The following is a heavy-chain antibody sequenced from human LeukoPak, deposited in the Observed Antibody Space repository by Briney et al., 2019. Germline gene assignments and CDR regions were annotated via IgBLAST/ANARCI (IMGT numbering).Heavy chain of an antibody. CDR1: GYTSTNYG. D-gene: IGHD1-26*01. J-gene: IGHJ5*02. V-gene: IGHV1-18*01. CDR3: AKDQSGAPIWSDP. Sequence: ASVKVSCKASGYTSTNYGIGWVRQAPGQGREWMAWISAYNGATNYGQNFQDRVTMTTDTSTSTAYMELNNLRSDDTAVYYSAKDQSGAPIWSDPWGQGTLVTVSS. CDR2: ISAYNGAT.